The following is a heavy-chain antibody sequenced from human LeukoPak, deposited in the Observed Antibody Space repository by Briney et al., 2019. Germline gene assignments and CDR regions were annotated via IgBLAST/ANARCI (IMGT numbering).Heavy chain of an antibody. CDR1: GFTFSSYA. V-gene: IGHV3-23*01. CDR3: ARASCSSTSCHSPHWYYYYMDV. CDR2: ISGSGGST. J-gene: IGHJ6*03. D-gene: IGHD2-2*01. Sequence: GGSLRLSCAASGFTFSSYAMSWVRQAPGKGLEWVSAISGSGGSTYYADSVKGRFTISRDNSKNTLYLQMNSLRAEDTAVYYCARASCSSTSCHSPHWYYYYMDVWGKGTTVTVSS.